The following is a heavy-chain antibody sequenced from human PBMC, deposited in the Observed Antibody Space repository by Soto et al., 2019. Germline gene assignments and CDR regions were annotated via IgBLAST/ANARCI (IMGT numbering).Heavy chain of an antibody. D-gene: IGHD3-3*01. CDR2: IIPIFGTA. CDR1: GGTFSSYA. V-gene: IGHV1-69*06. Sequence: QVQLVQSGAEVKKPGSSVKVSCKASGGTFSSYAISWVRQAPGQGLEWMGGIIPIFGTANYAQKFQGRVTITADKSTSTAYMELSSLRSEDTAVDYCARGEAGSQVLRFLEWFYYYGMDVWGQGTTVTVSS. J-gene: IGHJ6*02. CDR3: ARGEAGSQVLRFLEWFYYYGMDV.